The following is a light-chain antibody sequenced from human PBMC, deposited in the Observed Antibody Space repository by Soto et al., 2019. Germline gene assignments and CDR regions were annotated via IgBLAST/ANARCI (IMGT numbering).Light chain of an antibody. Sequence: EIVLTQSPATLSLSPGERATLSCSSSQTIRSNYLAWDRQTPGQAPRIIIYGASNRDTGIADRSSGSGSGTDFTLIISRLAHENFAQYYCQQYGSSPWTFGQGTKVEI. CDR1: QTIRSNY. CDR3: QQYGSSPWT. V-gene: IGKV3-20*01. CDR2: GAS. J-gene: IGKJ1*01.